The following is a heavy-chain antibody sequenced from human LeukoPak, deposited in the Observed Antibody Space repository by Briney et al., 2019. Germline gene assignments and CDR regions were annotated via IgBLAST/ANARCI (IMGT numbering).Heavy chain of an antibody. CDR2: IYHSGST. V-gene: IGHV4-38-2*02. J-gene: IGHJ5*02. CDR1: DYSISSDYY. CDR3: ARFHGSGSYPSNNDWFDP. D-gene: IGHD3-10*01. Sequence: PSETLSLTCTVSDYSISSDYYWGWIRQPPGKGLEWIGSIYHSGSTYYNPSLKSRVTISVDTSKNQFSLKLSSVTAADTAVYYCARFHGSGSYPSNNDWFDPWGQGTLVTVSS.